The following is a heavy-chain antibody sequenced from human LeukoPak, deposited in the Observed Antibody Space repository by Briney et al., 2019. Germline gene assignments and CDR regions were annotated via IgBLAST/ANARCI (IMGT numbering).Heavy chain of an antibody. CDR3: ARDRYDFWRNYYYGMDV. J-gene: IGHJ6*02. D-gene: IGHD3-3*01. Sequence: GGSLRLSCAASGFTVSSNYMSWVRQAPGKGLEWVSVIYSGGSTYYADSVKGRFTISRDNSKNTLYLQMNSLRAEDTAVYYCARDRYDFWRNYYYGMDVWGQGTTVTVSS. CDR2: IYSGGST. CDR1: GFTVSSNY. V-gene: IGHV3-66*01.